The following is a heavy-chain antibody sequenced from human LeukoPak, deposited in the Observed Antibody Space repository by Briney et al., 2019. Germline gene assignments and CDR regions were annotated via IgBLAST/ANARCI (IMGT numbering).Heavy chain of an antibody. CDR2: ISGNGVGT. D-gene: IGHD2-15*01. J-gene: IGHJ4*02. CDR1: GFTFSSYA. V-gene: IGHV3-23*01. Sequence: GGSLRLSCAASGFTFSSYALSWVRQAPGKGLEWVSGISGNGVGTYYADSMRGRFTISRDNSRYTLYLQMNSLRVEDTAMYYCAKGRGYCTGGSCYSDYWGQGTLVTVSS. CDR3: AKGRGYCTGGSCYSDY.